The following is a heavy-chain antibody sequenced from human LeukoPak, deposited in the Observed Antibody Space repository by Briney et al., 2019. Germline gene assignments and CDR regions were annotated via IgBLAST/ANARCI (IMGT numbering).Heavy chain of an antibody. D-gene: IGHD6-19*01. Sequence: GGSLRLSCAASGFTFSSYGMHWVRQAPGKGLEWVAFIRYDGSNKYYADSVKGRFTISRDNAKNTLYLQINSLRAEDTAVYYCARVSSGWYIAKFDYWGQGTLVTVSS. J-gene: IGHJ4*02. V-gene: IGHV3-30*02. CDR1: GFTFSSYG. CDR2: IRYDGSNK. CDR3: ARVSSGWYIAKFDY.